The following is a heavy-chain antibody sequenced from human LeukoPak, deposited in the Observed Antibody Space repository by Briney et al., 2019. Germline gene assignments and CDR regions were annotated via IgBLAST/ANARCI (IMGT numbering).Heavy chain of an antibody. J-gene: IGHJ4*02. CDR1: GFTFGTYW. V-gene: IGHV3-74*01. Sequence: GGSLRLSCAVSGFTFGTYWMHWVRQAPGKGLVGVSTIKGDGSTTGYADSVKGRFTISRDNAKNTLYLQMSSLRAEDTAVYYCATLRGDLDYWSPGTLVTVSS. CDR2: IKGDGSTT. D-gene: IGHD4-17*01. CDR3: ATLRGDLDY.